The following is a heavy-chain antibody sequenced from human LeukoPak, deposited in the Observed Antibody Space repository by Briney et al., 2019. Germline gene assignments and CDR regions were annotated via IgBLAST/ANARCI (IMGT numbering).Heavy chain of an antibody. CDR2: RSWDGGSI. CDR3: AKVTLRWEVRRGDFDY. D-gene: IGHD1-26*01. V-gene: IGHV3-43*01. J-gene: IGHJ4*02. Sequence: TGGSVRLPRGASGFTYGEFTVQWVRHPPGKGREGGSLRSWDGGSIYYADSVKGRFTISRENSKNSLYLEMNSLRSEDTALYYCAKVTLRWEVRRGDFDYWGQGTLVTVSS. CDR1: GFTYGEFT.